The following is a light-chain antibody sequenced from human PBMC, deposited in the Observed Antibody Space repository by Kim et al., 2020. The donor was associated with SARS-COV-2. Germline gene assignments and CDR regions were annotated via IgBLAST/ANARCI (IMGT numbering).Light chain of an antibody. V-gene: IGKV3-11*01. Sequence: PGERANLSCRASQSVSSYLVWYQQKPGQAPRLLIHDASNRASGIPARFSGSGSGTDFTLTISSLEPEDFAVYYCQQRTNWPLTFGGGTKVDI. CDR2: DAS. CDR3: QQRTNWPLT. CDR1: QSVSSY. J-gene: IGKJ4*01.